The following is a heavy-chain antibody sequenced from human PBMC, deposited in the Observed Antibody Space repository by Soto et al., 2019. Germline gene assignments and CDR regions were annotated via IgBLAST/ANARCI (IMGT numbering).Heavy chain of an antibody. CDR3: ARDLGLGAAGRGYYFYYGMDI. CDR2: IRSKANSFAT. D-gene: IGHD6-13*01. Sequence: GGSLRLSCAGSGFAFSGSTIHWVRQASGKGLEWVGRIRSKANSFATAYAASVKGRFIISRDDSKTTAYLQMNSLKIEDTAVYYCARDLGLGAAGRGYYFYYGMDIWGQGTTVTVSS. J-gene: IGHJ6*02. V-gene: IGHV3-73*01. CDR1: GFAFSGST.